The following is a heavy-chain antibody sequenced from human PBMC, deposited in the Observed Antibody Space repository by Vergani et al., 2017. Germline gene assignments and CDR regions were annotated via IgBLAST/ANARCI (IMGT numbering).Heavy chain of an antibody. J-gene: IGHJ4*02. V-gene: IGHV3-9*01. Sequence: EVQLVESGGGLVQPGRSLRLSCAASGFTFDDYAMHWVRQAPGKGLEWVSGISWNSGSIGYADSVKGRFTISRDNAKHSLYLQMNSLRAEDTALSYCAKAGDFWSGYLTPYYFDYWGQGTLVTVSS. D-gene: IGHD3-3*01. CDR3: AKAGDFWSGYLTPYYFDY. CDR2: ISWNSGSI. CDR1: GFTFDDYA.